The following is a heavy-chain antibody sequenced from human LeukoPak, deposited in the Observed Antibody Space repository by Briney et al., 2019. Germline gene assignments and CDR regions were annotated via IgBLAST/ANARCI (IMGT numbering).Heavy chain of an antibody. CDR2: IWYDGSNK. J-gene: IGHJ6*03. D-gene: IGHD3-3*01. CDR3: ARGGYDFWSGYFGSYYYYYMDV. CDR1: GFTFSSYG. V-gene: IGHV3-33*01. Sequence: PGRSLRLSCAASGFTFSSYGMHWVRQAPGKGLEWVAVIWYDGSNKYYADSVKGRFTISRDNSKNTLYLQMNSLRAEDTAVYYCARGGYDFWSGYFGSYYYYYMDVWGKGTTVTVSS.